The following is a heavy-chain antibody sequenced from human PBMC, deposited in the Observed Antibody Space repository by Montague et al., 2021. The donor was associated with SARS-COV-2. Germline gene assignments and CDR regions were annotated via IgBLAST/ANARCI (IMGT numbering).Heavy chain of an antibody. CDR2: PFYRTRRFD. D-gene: IGHD3-16*01. Sequence: CAISGDSVADLRRRWDWNTSSPPSQLQLLCRPFYRTRRFDHYEVSMKGRISIKADTSKNQFSLQLDSMTPEDTAVYYCARGDGLGPYTGYAFDIWGQGTLVTVSS. CDR1: GDSVADLRRR. CDR3: ARGDGLGPYTGYAFDI. V-gene: IGHV6-1*01. J-gene: IGHJ3*02.